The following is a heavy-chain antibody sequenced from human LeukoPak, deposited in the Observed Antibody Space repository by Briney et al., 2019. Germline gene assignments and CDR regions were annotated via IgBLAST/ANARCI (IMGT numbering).Heavy chain of an antibody. V-gene: IGHV3-74*03. D-gene: IGHD3-10*01. CDR2: INGDGSNT. CDR3: ARLEIFSGFDY. Sequence: PGGSLRLSCAASGFTFSSHWMHWVRQAPGKGLVWVSRINGDGSNTTYADSVKGRFTISRDNAKDTLYLQMNSLRAEDTAVYHCARLEIFSGFDYWGRGTLVAVSS. J-gene: IGHJ4*02. CDR1: GFTFSSHW.